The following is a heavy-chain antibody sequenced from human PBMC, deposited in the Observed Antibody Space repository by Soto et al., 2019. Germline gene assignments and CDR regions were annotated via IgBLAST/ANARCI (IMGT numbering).Heavy chain of an antibody. Sequence: GGSLRLSCAASGFTFSSFSMDWVRQAPGKGLEWVSSISSSGSYISYADSVKGRFTLSRDNAKNSLELQMDSLRAEDTAVYYCVRLTSRDSYFDSWGQGAQVTVSS. J-gene: IGHJ4*02. CDR2: ISSSGSYI. CDR1: GFTFSSFS. CDR3: VRLTSRDSYFDS. D-gene: IGHD2-2*01. V-gene: IGHV3-21*01.